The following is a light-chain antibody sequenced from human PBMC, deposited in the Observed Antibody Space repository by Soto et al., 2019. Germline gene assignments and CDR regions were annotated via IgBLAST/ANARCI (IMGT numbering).Light chain of an antibody. CDR1: SSDVGGYNY. CDR2: DVS. V-gene: IGLV2-14*03. CDR3: SSYTSSSTVV. J-gene: IGLJ2*01. Sequence: QSALTQPASVSGSPGQSITISCTGTSSDVGGYNYVSWYQHHPGKAPKLMIYDVSNRPSGVCNRFSGSKSGNTASLTISGLQAEDEADYYCSSYTSSSTVVFGGGTKLTVL.